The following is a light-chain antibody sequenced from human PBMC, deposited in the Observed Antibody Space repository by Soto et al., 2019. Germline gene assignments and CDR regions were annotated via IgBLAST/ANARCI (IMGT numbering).Light chain of an antibody. V-gene: IGKV1-39*01. CDR3: QQSYSVPLT. CDR2: AAS. J-gene: IGKJ4*01. Sequence: DIQLTQSPSSLSASVGDRVTIICRASQIVSTYLNWYQHKPGKAPKLLIYAASTLQSRVPSRFSGSGSGTDFTLTISSLKPEDFETYSCQQSYSVPLTFSGGTKVEIK. CDR1: QIVSTY.